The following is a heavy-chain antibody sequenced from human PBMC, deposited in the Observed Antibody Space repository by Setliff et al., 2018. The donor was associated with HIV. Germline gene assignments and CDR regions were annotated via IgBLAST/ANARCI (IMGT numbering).Heavy chain of an antibody. CDR2: IHSSSSRI. J-gene: IGHJ4*02. CDR3: GRAPPYCSGGSCADY. Sequence: GGSLRLSCGASGFTFTNYWMHWIRQVPGKGLEWVSFIHSSSSRIYYADSVKGRFTVSRDNAKNSLYLQMNNLRAEDTAVYYCGRAPPYCSGGSCADYWGQGTLVTVSS. V-gene: IGHV3-48*04. D-gene: IGHD2-15*01. CDR1: GFTFTNYW.